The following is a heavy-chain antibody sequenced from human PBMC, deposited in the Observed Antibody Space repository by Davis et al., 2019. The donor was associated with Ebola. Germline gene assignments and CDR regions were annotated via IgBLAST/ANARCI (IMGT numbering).Heavy chain of an antibody. CDR1: GFTVSSNY. CDR3: AKEEAYCGGDCYGYFDS. D-gene: IGHD2-21*02. CDR2: ISSSSSYI. V-gene: IGHV3-21*04. Sequence: GGSLRLSCAASGFTVSSNYMSWVRQAPGKGLEWVSSISSSSSYIYYADSVKGRFTISRDNSKNTLYLQMNSLRAEDTALYYCAKEEAYCGGDCYGYFDSWGQGTLVTVSS. J-gene: IGHJ4*02.